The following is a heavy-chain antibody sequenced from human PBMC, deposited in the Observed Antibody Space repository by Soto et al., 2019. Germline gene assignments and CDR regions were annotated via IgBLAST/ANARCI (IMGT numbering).Heavy chain of an antibody. J-gene: IGHJ6*02. CDR2: IWYDGSNK. CDR3: AGVTGDPYYCGMDV. CDR1: GFTFSSYG. V-gene: IGHV3-33*01. Sequence: QVQLVESGGGVVQPGRSLRLSCAASGFTFSSYGMHWVRQAPGKGLEWVAVIWYDGSNKYYADSVKGRFTISRDNSKNTLDLQMNSLRAEDTAVYYCAGVTGDPYYCGMDVWGQGTTVTVSS. D-gene: IGHD3-16*01.